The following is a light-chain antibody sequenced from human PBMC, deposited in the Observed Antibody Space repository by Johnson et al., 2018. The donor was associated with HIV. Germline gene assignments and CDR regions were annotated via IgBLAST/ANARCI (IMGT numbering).Light chain of an antibody. CDR1: SSNIGNNY. CDR2: DNS. Sequence: QPVLTQPPSVSAAPGQKVTISCSGSSSNIGNNYVSWYQQLPGTAPKLLIYDNSKRPSGIPDRFSATKSGTSATLGITGLQTGDEADYYCGTWDSSLGGYVFGTGTNVPVL. J-gene: IGLJ1*01. CDR3: GTWDSSLGGYV. V-gene: IGLV1-51*01.